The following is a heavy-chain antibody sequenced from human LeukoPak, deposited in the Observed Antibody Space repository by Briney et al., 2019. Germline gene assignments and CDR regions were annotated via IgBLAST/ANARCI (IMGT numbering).Heavy chain of an antibody. V-gene: IGHV1-69*05. CDR1: GGTFSRYA. CDR2: IIPIFGTA. Sequence: SVKVSCKASGGTFSRYALSWVRQAPGQGLEWMGRIIPIFGTANYAQKFQGRVTITTDESTSTAYMELSSLRSEDTAVYYCASSATPQWLPTTWGQGTLVTVS. D-gene: IGHD5-12*01. CDR3: ASSATPQWLPTT. J-gene: IGHJ4*02.